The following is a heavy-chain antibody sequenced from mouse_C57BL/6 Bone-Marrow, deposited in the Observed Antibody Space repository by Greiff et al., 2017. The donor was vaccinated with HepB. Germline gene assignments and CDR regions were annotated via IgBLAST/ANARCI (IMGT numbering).Heavy chain of an antibody. CDR2: IYPGDGDT. Sequence: VQLQQSGAELVRPGASVTLSCKASGYAFSSSWMNWVKQRPGKGLEWIGRIYPGDGDTNYNGKFKGKATLTADKSSSTAYMQLSSLTSEDSAVYFCANFYPWFAYWGQGTLVTVSA. D-gene: IGHD2-1*01. CDR1: GYAFSSSW. CDR3: ANFYPWFAY. J-gene: IGHJ3*01. V-gene: IGHV1-82*01.